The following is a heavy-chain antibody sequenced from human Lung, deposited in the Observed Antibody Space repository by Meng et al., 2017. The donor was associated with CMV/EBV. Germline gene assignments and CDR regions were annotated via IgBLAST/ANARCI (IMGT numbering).Heavy chain of an antibody. CDR3: SRGDSNGPLY. D-gene: IGHD3-22*01. CDR1: GFTFSDAG. CDR2: IRNRANSHAT. Sequence: GESLKISCSASGFTFSDAGLHWVRQASGRGLEWIGRIRNRANSHATAYVASVKGRFTISRDDSKNTMYLHMNSLKTDDTAVYYCSRGDSNGPLYWGPGTXVXVSS. V-gene: IGHV3-73*01. J-gene: IGHJ4*02.